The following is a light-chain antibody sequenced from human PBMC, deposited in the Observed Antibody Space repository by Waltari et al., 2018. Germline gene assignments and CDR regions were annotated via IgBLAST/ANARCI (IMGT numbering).Light chain of an antibody. Sequence: SYVLTQPPSASVAPGKTARITCGGNNVGSKSVHWYQQKPGQAPLLVVYDDSARPSGIPDRCSASKSGNTATLTISRVENGDDADYYCQVWDTRSDRVHFGGGTKLTVL. CDR3: QVWDTRSDRVH. J-gene: IGLJ2*01. CDR2: DDS. CDR1: NVGSKS. V-gene: IGLV3-21*03.